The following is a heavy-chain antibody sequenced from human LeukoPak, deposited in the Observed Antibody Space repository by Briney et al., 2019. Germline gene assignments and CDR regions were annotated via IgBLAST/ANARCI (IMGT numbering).Heavy chain of an antibody. J-gene: IGHJ4*02. Sequence: SETLSLICSVSGGSISGYYLSWVRQFPGKGLEWIGYVHYTGETNYNPSLTGRVTISVDASNTQISLRLNSVTAADTAVYYCARSMLGAIWGQGALVTVSS. CDR1: GGSISGYY. CDR3: ARSMLGAI. CDR2: VHYTGET. V-gene: IGHV4-59*01. D-gene: IGHD2-8*01.